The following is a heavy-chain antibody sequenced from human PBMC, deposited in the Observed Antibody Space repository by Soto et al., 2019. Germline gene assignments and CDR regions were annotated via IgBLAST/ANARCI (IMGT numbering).Heavy chain of an antibody. D-gene: IGHD5-18*01. V-gene: IGHV3-30-3*01. CDR1: GFTFSSYA. CDR2: ISYDGSNK. CDR3: AREGIQLWLPVY. J-gene: IGHJ4*02. Sequence: GSLRLSCAASGFTFSSYAMHWVRQAPGKGLEWVAVISYDGSNKYYADSVKGRFTISRDNSKNTLYLQMNSLRAEDTAVYYCAREGIQLWLPVYWGQGTLVTVSS.